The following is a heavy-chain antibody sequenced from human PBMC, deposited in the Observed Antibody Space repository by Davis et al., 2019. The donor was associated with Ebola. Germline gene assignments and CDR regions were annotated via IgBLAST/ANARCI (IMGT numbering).Heavy chain of an antibody. J-gene: IGHJ4*02. CDR1: GGSISSSSYY. D-gene: IGHD5-12*01. CDR2: IYYSGST. Sequence: PSETLSLTCTVSGGSISSSSYYWGWIRQPPGKGLEWIGSIYYSGSTYYNPSLKSRVTISVDTSKNQFSLKLSSVTAADTAVYYCASPIVGYSGYDSYFDYWGQGTLVTVSS. CDR3: ASPIVGYSGYDSYFDY. V-gene: IGHV4-39*01.